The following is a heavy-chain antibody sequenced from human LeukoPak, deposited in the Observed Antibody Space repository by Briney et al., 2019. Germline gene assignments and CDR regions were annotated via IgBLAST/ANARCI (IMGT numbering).Heavy chain of an antibody. CDR3: AGDSGMVRGVDDAFDI. Sequence: GGSLRLSCAASGFTFSSYSMNWVRQAPGKGLEWVSSISSSSSYIYYADSVKGRFTISRDNAKNSLYLQMNSLRAEDTAVYYCAGDSGMVRGVDDAFDIWGQGTMVTVSS. J-gene: IGHJ3*02. CDR1: GFTFSSYS. V-gene: IGHV3-21*01. CDR2: ISSSSSYI. D-gene: IGHD3-10*01.